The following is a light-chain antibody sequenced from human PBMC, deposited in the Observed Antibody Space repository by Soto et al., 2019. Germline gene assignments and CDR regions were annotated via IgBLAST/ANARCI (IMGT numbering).Light chain of an antibody. Sequence: QSVLTQSPSVSGAPGQGVTISCTGTSSNIGAGYDVHWYQQVPGTAPKLLIYGNDNRPSGVPERFSGSKSDTSASLAITGLQAEDEADYYCQSYDGGLGRKVVFGGGTKLTVL. V-gene: IGLV1-40*01. CDR1: SSNIGAGYD. J-gene: IGLJ2*01. CDR2: GND. CDR3: QSYDGGLGRKVV.